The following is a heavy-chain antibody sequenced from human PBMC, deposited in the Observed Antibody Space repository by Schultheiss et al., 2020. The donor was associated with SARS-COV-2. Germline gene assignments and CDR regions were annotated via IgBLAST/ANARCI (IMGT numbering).Heavy chain of an antibody. J-gene: IGHJ4*02. CDR3: ARDRSGSGWYLVY. CDR2: ISGSGGST. CDR1: GFTFSSYA. D-gene: IGHD6-19*01. Sequence: GGSLRLSCAASGFTFSSYAMHWVRQAPGKGLEWVSAISGSGGSTYYADSVKGRFTISRDNSKNTLYLQMGSLRAEDMAVYYCARDRSGSGWYLVYWGQGTLVTVSS. V-gene: IGHV3-23*01.